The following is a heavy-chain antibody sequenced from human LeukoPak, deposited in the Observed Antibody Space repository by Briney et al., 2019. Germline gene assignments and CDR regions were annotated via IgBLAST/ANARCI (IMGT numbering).Heavy chain of an antibody. V-gene: IGHV3-7*01. D-gene: IGHD3-22*01. CDR1: GFTFSSYW. CDR3: ARDRFKEVVPTPNWFDP. CDR2: IKEDGSEK. J-gene: IGHJ5*02. Sequence: PGGSLRLSCAASGFTFSSYWMSWVRQAPGKGLEWVANIKEDGSEKYYVDSVKGRFTISRDNAKNSLYLQMNSLRAEDTAVYYCARDRFKEVVPTPNWFDPWGQGTLVTVSS.